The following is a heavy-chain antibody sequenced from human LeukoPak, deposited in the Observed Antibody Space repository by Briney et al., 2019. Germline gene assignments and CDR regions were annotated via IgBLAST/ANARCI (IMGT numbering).Heavy chain of an antibody. CDR3: ADGPGYSYFYGMDV. V-gene: IGHV3-23*01. Sequence: GGSLRLSCAASGFTFSNCAMNWVRQAPGKGLEWVSTISGSGGTKYYTDSVKGRFTISRDNSKSTLYLQMNSLRAEDTAVYYCADGPGYSYFYGMDVWGQGTTVTVSS. D-gene: IGHD1-14*01. CDR2: ISGSGGTK. CDR1: GFTFSNCA. J-gene: IGHJ6*02.